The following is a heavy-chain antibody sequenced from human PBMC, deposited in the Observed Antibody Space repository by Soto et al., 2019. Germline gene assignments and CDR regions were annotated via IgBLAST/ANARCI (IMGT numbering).Heavy chain of an antibody. CDR1: GGSISSYY. CDR2: IYYSGST. D-gene: IGHD6-19*01. Sequence: SETLSLTCTVSGGSISSYYWSWIRQPPGKGLEWIGYIYYSGSTNYNPSLKSRVTISVDTSKNQFSLKLSSVTAADTAVYYCASYLLYPVAGFFGYWGQGTLVTVSS. V-gene: IGHV4-59*08. CDR3: ASYLLYPVAGFFGY. J-gene: IGHJ4*02.